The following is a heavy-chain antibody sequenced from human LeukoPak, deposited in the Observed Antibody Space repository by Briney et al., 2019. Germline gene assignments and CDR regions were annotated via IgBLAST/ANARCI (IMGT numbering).Heavy chain of an antibody. CDR1: GYSFTRHW. CDR2: IYPGDSDT. J-gene: IGHJ4*02. CDR3: ARQDIAARPPEGY. D-gene: IGHD6-6*01. V-gene: IGHV5-51*01. Sequence: GESLKISCKGSGYSFTRHWIAWVRQMPGKGLEWMGIIYPGDSDTTYSPSFQGQVTISVDKSISTAYLQWSSLKASDTAMYYCARQDIAARPPEGYWGQGTLVIVSS.